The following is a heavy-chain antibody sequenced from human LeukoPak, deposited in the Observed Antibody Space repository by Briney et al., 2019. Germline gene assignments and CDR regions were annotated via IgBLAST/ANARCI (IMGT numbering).Heavy chain of an antibody. Sequence: PGGSLRLSCAASGFTFSSYWMSWVRQAPGKGLQWVANINQDGSEKYYVDSVKGRFTISRDNAKNSLYLQMKSLRTEDTAVYYCASYLTSIPSGMDVWGQGATVTVSS. CDR3: ASYLTSIPSGMDV. V-gene: IGHV3-7*02. J-gene: IGHJ6*02. CDR2: INQDGSEK. D-gene: IGHD2/OR15-2a*01. CDR1: GFTFSSYW.